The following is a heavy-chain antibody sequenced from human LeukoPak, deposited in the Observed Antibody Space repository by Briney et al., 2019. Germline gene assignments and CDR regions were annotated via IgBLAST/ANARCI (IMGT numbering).Heavy chain of an antibody. Sequence: PGGSLRLSCVASGFPFSSYLMTWVRQAPGKGLEWVANIKQEGSKKSYVDSVKGRFTISRDNAKNSLYLQMNSLRAEDTAIYYCTRVGYIDEGIDYWGQGTLVTVSS. D-gene: IGHD5-24*01. CDR3: TRVGYIDEGIDY. J-gene: IGHJ4*02. CDR1: GFPFSSYL. CDR2: IKQEGSKK. V-gene: IGHV3-7*04.